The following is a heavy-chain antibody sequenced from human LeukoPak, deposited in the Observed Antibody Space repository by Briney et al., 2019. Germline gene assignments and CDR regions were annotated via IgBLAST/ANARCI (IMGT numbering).Heavy chain of an antibody. CDR2: IYYSGNT. CDR3: ARGALLWFGDRMEYYFDY. V-gene: IGHV4-59*01. Sequence: SETLSLTCTVSSGSITNYYWSWIRQPPGKGLEWVGFIYYSGNTNYNPSLKSRVTISVDTSKNQFSLKLSSMTAADTAVYYCARGALLWFGDRMEYYFDYWGQGTLLTVSS. J-gene: IGHJ4*02. CDR1: SGSITNYY. D-gene: IGHD3-10*01.